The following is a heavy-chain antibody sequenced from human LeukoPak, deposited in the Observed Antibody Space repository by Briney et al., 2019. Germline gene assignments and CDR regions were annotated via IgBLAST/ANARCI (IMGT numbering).Heavy chain of an antibody. J-gene: IGHJ4*02. CDR3: VRDRAGNGDY. CDR2: ITDNGDTT. CDR1: GFTFSSYA. V-gene: IGHV3-64*02. D-gene: IGHD6-13*01. Sequence: PGESLRLPCATSGFTFSSYAMHWVRQAPGKGLEYVSSITDNGDTTYYADSVRGRFTISRDNSKNTLYLQMGSLRAEDMAVYYCVRDRAGNGDYWGQGTLVTVSS.